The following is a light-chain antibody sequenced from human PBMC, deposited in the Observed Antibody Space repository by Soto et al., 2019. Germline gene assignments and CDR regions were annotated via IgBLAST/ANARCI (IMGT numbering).Light chain of an antibody. J-gene: IGKJ1*01. CDR2: SAS. CDR3: LQHNSYPRT. CDR1: QGIRTD. Sequence: DIQMTQSPTSLSASVGDRVTIPCLASQGIRTDLGWYQQKPGKAPKRLIYSASSLQSGVPSRFSGSGSGTEFTLTISSLQPEDFATYYCLQHNSYPRTFGQGTKVDIK. V-gene: IGKV1-17*01.